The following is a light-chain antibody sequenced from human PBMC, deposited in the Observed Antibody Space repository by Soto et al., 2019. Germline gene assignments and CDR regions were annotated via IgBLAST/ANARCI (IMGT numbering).Light chain of an antibody. CDR3: QQRSNWPPVIT. J-gene: IGKJ5*01. CDR2: DAS. CDR1: QTFSSH. Sequence: EIVLTQSPATLSLSPGERATLSCRASQTFSSHLAWYQQKPGQAPRLLIYDASKRATGIPARFSGRGSGTDINLTISSLKPEDFAVYYCQQRSNWPPVITVGQGTRREIK. V-gene: IGKV3-11*01.